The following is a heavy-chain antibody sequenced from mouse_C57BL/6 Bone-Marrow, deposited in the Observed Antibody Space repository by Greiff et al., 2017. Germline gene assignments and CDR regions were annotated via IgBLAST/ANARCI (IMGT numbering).Heavy chain of an antibody. CDR1: GYTFTSYW. CDR2: IYPGSGST. V-gene: IGHV1-55*01. Sequence: VQLQQPGAELVKPGASVKMSCKASGYTFTSYWITWVKQRPGQGLEWIGDIYPGSGSTNYNEKFKSKATLTVDTSSSPAYMQLSSLTSEDSAVYYCAISFYDGYYYYAMDDWGQGTSVTVSS. J-gene: IGHJ4*01. D-gene: IGHD2-3*01. CDR3: AISFYDGYYYYAMDD.